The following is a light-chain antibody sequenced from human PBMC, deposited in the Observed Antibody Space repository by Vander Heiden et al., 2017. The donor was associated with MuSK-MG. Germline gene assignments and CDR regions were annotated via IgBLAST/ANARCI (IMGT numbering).Light chain of an antibody. CDR1: RGSVGSKY. V-gene: IGLV6-57*01. CDR3: PSVDESNTWV. J-gene: IGLJ3*02. CDR2: EGN. Sequence: FMLTQPHSVSESPGTTVTISCTRSRGSVGSKYVQWYQHRPGMYQVSGSEEGNKRPSGVPDRCSGAIDGSSKSEVTNISARRAEDDAYYDYPSVDESNTWVFGGGTKLTVL.